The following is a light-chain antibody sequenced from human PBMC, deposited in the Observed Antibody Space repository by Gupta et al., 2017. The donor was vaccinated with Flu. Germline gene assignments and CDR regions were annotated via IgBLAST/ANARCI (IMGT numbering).Light chain of an antibody. Sequence: QSVLPQPPSASGTPGQSVTISCSGSSSNIGSNPVNFYQQLPGTAPKLLIYSKSQQPSGVPDRFSGSKSGTSASLTISGLQSEDEADYYCAAWDDSLNGYWMFGGGTKLTVL. J-gene: IGLJ3*02. CDR3: AAWDDSLNGYWM. CDR1: SSNIGSNP. V-gene: IGLV1-44*01. CDR2: SKS.